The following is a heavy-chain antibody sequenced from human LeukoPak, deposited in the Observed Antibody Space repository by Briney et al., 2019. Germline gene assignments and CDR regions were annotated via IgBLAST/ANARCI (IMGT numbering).Heavy chain of an antibody. CDR2: IYSGGST. CDR3: ARVAPYYYYYGMDV. V-gene: IGHV3-66*01. J-gene: IGHJ6*02. CDR1: GFTVSSNY. Sequence: PGGSLRLSCAASGFTVSSNYMSLVRQAPGKGLEWVSVIYSGGSTYYADSVKGRFTISRDNSKNTLYLQMNSLRAEDTAVYYCARVAPYYYYYGMDVWGQGTTVTVSS.